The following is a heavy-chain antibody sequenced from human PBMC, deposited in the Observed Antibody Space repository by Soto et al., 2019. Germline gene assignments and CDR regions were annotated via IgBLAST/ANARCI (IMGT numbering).Heavy chain of an antibody. V-gene: IGHV4-59*01. Sequence: SETLSLTCTVSGGSISSYYWSWIRQPPGKELEWIGYIYNSGSTNYNPSLKSRVTISVDTSKNQFSLKLSSVTAADTAVYYCARRYNFDYYYYYMDVWGKGTTVTVSS. CDR3: ARRYNFDYYYYYMDV. J-gene: IGHJ6*03. CDR1: GGSISSYY. CDR2: IYNSGST. D-gene: IGHD1-1*01.